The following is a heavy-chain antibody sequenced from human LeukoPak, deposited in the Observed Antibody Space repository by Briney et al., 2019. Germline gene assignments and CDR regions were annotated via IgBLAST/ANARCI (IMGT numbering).Heavy chain of an antibody. Sequence: SETLSLTCAVYGGSFSGYYWSWIRQPPGKGLEWIGEINHSGSNNYNPSLKSRVTISVDTSKNQFSLKLSSVTAADTAVYFCASGIAARLFDYWGRGTLVTVSS. D-gene: IGHD6-6*01. CDR1: GGSFSGYY. CDR2: INHSGSN. J-gene: IGHJ4*02. V-gene: IGHV4-34*01. CDR3: ASGIAARLFDY.